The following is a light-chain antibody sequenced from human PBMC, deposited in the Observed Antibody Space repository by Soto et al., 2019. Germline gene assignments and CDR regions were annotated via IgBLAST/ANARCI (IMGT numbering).Light chain of an antibody. V-gene: IGKV1-39*01. Sequence: DIQMTQSPSSLSASIGDRVTITCRASQNIKIQLNWYQQHPGRAPKLLIYAASGLQSGVPSRFRGSGSGTEFTLTIDSLQPEDYASYYCQQSSNIPVTFGGGTKV. CDR3: QQSSNIPVT. CDR1: QNIKIQ. J-gene: IGKJ4*01. CDR2: AAS.